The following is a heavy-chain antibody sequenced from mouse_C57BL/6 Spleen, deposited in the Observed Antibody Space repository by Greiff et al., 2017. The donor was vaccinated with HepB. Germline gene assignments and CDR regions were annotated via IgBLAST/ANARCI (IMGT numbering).Heavy chain of an antibody. V-gene: IGHV14-4*01. CDR3: TTFYYGNYVDYAMDY. CDR1: GFNIKDDY. CDR2: IDPENGDT. D-gene: IGHD2-1*01. Sequence: VQLQQSGAELVRPGASVKLSCTASGFNIKDDYMHWVKQRPEQGLEWIGWIDPENGDTEYASKFQGKATITADTSSNTAYRQLSSLTSEDTAVYYCTTFYYGNYVDYAMDYWGQGTSVTVSS. J-gene: IGHJ4*01.